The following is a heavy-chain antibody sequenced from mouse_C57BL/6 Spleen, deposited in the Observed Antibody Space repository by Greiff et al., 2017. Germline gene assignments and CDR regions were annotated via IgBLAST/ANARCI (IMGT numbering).Heavy chain of an antibody. Sequence: QVHVKQSGAELARPGASVKMSCKASGYTFTSYTMHWVKQRPGQGLEWIGYINPSSGYTKYNQKFKDKATLTADKSSSTAYMQLSSLTSEDSAVYYCARRGLDGYFDYWGQGTTLTVSS. V-gene: IGHV1-4*01. CDR3: ARRGLDGYFDY. D-gene: IGHD2-3*01. CDR2: INPSSGYT. CDR1: GYTFTSYT. J-gene: IGHJ2*01.